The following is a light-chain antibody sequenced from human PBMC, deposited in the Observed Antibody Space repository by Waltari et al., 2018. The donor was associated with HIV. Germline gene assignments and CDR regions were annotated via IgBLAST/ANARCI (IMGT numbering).Light chain of an antibody. J-gene: IGLJ1*01. CDR2: SNN. CDR3: AAWDDSLNGFV. CDR1: SSNVGTNT. Sequence: QSVLTQPPPASGTPGPRVTFPCSGRSSNVGTNTETWYQQLPGTAPKLLIYSNNHRPSGVPDRFSGSKSGTSASLAINGLQSEDEADYYCAAWDDSLNGFVFGTGTKVTVL. V-gene: IGLV1-44*01.